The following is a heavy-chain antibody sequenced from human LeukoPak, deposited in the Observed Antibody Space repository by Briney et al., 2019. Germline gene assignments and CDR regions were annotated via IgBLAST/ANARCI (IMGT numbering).Heavy chain of an antibody. J-gene: IGHJ6*02. CDR3: ALRLADFYYYGMDV. D-gene: IGHD3-3*01. V-gene: IGHV1-8*01. CDR1: GYTFTSYD. Sequence: ASVKVSCKASGYTFTSYDINWVRQATGQGLEWMGWMNPNSGNTGYAQKFQGRVTMTRNTSISTAYMELSGLRSEDTAVYYCALRLADFYYYGMDVWGQGTTVTVSS. CDR2: MNPNSGNT.